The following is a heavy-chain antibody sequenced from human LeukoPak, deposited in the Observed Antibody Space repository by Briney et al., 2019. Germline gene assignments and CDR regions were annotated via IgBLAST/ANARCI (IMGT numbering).Heavy chain of an antibody. CDR3: AKVLSVTKDYWYGLDV. V-gene: IGHV3-21*04. D-gene: IGHD4-17*01. CDR2: ITGSSAYI. CDR1: GFTFSNYS. Sequence: PGGSLRLSCAASGFTFSNYSMSWVRQAPGKGLEWVSSITGSSAYIYYADSVKGRFTISRDNAKNSLFLQMNSLRAEDSAVYYCAKVLSVTKDYWYGLDVWGQGTTVTVSS. J-gene: IGHJ6*02.